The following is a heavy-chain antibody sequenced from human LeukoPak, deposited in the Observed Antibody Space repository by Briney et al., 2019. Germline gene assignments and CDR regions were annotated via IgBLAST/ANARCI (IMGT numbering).Heavy chain of an antibody. CDR2: IYYSGST. J-gene: IGHJ4*02. Sequence: SETLSLTCTVSGGSISSYYWSWIRQPPGKGLEWIGYIYYSGSTNYNPSLKSRVTISVDTSKNQFSLKLSSVTAADTAVYYCAGHSSGPYYYFDYWGQGTLVTVSS. CDR1: GGSISSYY. V-gene: IGHV4-59*01. D-gene: IGHD3-22*01. CDR3: AGHSSGPYYYFDY.